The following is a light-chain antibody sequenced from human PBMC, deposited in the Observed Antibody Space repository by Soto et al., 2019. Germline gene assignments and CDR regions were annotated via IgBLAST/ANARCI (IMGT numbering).Light chain of an antibody. J-gene: IGKJ2*01. CDR3: QQYNNCPQT. CDR2: GAS. CDR1: QSVSSN. V-gene: IGKV3-15*01. Sequence: EIVMTQSPATLSVSPGERATLSCRASQSVSSNLAWYQQKPGQAPRLLIYGASTRATGIPARFSGSGSGTEFTITISSLQSEDFAVYYCQQYNNCPQTFGQGTKLEIK.